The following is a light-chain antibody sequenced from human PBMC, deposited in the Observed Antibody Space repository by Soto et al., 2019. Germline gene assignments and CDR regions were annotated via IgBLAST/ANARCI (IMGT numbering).Light chain of an antibody. Sequence: EIVLTQSPGTLSPSPGERATLSCRASQSVAIRNLAWYQQKSGQAPRLLIYRASSRAIHTPDRFSGSGSGTDFTLTISGLEPEDFAVYYCQHFGNSLWTFGQGTKVDIK. CDR3: QHFGNSLWT. V-gene: IGKV3-20*01. CDR2: RAS. J-gene: IGKJ1*01. CDR1: QSVAIRN.